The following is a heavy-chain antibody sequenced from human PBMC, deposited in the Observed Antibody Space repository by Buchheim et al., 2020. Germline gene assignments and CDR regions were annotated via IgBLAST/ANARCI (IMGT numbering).Heavy chain of an antibody. V-gene: IGHV4-34*01. J-gene: IGHJ5*02. CDR1: GGSFSGYY. CDR2: INHSGST. CDR3: ARSGSARNTFRVKKDNWFDP. Sequence: QVQLQQWGAGLLKPSETLSLTCAVYGGSFSGYYWSWIRQPPGKGLEWIGEINHSGSTNYNPSLKSRVTISVDTSKNQFSLKLSSVTAADTAVYYCARSGSARNTFRVKKDNWFDPWGQGTL. D-gene: IGHD3-10*01.